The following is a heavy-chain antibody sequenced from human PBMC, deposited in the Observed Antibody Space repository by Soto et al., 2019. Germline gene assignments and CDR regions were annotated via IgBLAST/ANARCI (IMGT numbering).Heavy chain of an antibody. CDR1: GFTFSSYW. CDR2: IKQDGSEK. J-gene: IGHJ4*02. V-gene: IGHV3-7*01. D-gene: IGHD5-12*01. CDR3: ARDCLTHSGYDCFSDADY. Sequence: GGSLRLSCAASGFTFSSYWMSWVRQAPGKGLEWVANIKQDGSEKYYVDSVKGRFTISRDNAKNSLYLQMNSLRAEDTAVYYCARDCLTHSGYDCFSDADYWGQGTLVTVSS.